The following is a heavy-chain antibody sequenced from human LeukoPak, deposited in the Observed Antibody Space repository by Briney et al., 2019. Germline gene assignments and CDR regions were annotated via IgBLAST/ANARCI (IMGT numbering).Heavy chain of an antibody. CDR1: GFTFSGYD. J-gene: IGHJ4*02. V-gene: IGHV3-30*02. CDR3: AKASAIDY. CDR2: IRYDASNK. Sequence: GGSLRLSCAASGFTFSGYDMHWVRQAPRKGLEWVAFIRYDASNKYYTDSVKGRFTISRDNSKNTLYLQMNSLRPEDTAVYYCAKASAIDYWGQGTLVTVSS.